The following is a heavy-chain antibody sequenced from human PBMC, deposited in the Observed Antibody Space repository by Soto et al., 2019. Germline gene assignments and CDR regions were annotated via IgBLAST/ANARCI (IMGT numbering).Heavy chain of an antibody. D-gene: IGHD2-15*01. Sequence: EVQLVESGGGVVQPGGSLRLSCAASGFTFSNFWMYWVRQAPGKGLVWVSRINSDGSVSSYADSVKGRLTISRDNVKNTLYLQMDSQRAEDTPVYYYARGYCVAGTGKSLAGAFYYYMDGWGKGTTVTVSS. V-gene: IGHV3-74*01. CDR2: INSDGSVS. J-gene: IGHJ6*03. CDR1: GFTFSNFW. CDR3: ARGYCVAGTGKSLAGAFYYYMDG.